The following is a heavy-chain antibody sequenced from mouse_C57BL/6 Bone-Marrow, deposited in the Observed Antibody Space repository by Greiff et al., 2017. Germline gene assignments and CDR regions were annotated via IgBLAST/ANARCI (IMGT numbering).Heavy chain of an antibody. V-gene: IGHV14-4*01. J-gene: IGHJ3*01. D-gene: IGHD2-2*01. CDR1: GFNIKDDY. Sequence: VQLQQSGAELVRPGASVKLSCTASGFNIKDDYMHWVKQRPEQGLEWIGWIDPENGDTEYASKFQGKATITADTSSNTAYLQLSSLTSEDTAVYYCTAYVYDGAWFAYWGQGTLVTVSA. CDR3: TAYVYDGAWFAY. CDR2: IDPENGDT.